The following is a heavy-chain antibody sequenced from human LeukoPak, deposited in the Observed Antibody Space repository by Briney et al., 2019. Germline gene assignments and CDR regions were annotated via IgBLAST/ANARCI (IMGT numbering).Heavy chain of an antibody. J-gene: IGHJ4*02. V-gene: IGHV1-2*02. CDR1: GYTFTGHY. CDR3: ARVRIEAAGRGLDY. CDR2: VSPYSGDT. D-gene: IGHD6-13*01. Sequence: ASVKVSCKASGYTFTGHYMHWVRQAPGQRLEWMGWVSPYSGDTNYAQNFEGRVTMTRDTSISTVYMELSRLTSDDTAVYFCARVRIEAAGRGLDYWGQGTPVTVSS.